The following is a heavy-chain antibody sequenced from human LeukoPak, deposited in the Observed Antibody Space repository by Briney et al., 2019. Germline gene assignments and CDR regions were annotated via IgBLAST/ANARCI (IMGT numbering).Heavy chain of an antibody. Sequence: SVKVSCKASGGTFSSYAISWVRQAPGQGLEWMGGIIPIFGTANYAQKFQGRVTITADESTSTAYMELSSLSSEDTAVYYCASNDYVWGSYLYFDIWGQGTMVTVSS. CDR1: GGTFSSYA. J-gene: IGHJ3*02. CDR2: IIPIFGTA. CDR3: ASNDYVWGSYLYFDI. D-gene: IGHD3-16*02. V-gene: IGHV1-69*13.